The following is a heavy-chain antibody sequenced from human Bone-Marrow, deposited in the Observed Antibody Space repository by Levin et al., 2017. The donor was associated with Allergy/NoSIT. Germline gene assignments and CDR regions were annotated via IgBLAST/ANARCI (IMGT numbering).Heavy chain of an antibody. V-gene: IGHV3-21*01. CDR2: ISSSGSHI. Sequence: PGGSLRLSCAASNSRFTFSAYTMNWVRQAPGKGLEWISSISSSGSHIYYTDSVQGRFTISRDNAQNSLYLQMNSLRAEDTAVYYCARNDYSDRGAFDIWGLGTMVTVSS. CDR3: ARNDYSDRGAFDI. J-gene: IGHJ3*02. D-gene: IGHD4-17*01. CDR1: NSRFTFSAYT.